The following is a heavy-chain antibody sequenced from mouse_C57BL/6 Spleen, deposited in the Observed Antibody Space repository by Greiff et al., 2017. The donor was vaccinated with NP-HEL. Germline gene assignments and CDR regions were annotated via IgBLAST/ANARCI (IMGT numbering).Heavy chain of an antibody. CDR1: GFTFTDYY. J-gene: IGHJ3*01. CDR2: IRNKANGYTT. V-gene: IGHV7-3*01. Sequence: EVKLMESGGGLVQPGGSLSLSCAASGFTFTDYYMRWVRQPPGKALEWLGFIRNKANGYTTAYSASVQGRFTISRDNSQSFLYLQMNALRAEDSATYYGAGYDYSNYGAFAYWGQGTLVTVSA. D-gene: IGHD2-5*01. CDR3: AGYDYSNYGAFAY.